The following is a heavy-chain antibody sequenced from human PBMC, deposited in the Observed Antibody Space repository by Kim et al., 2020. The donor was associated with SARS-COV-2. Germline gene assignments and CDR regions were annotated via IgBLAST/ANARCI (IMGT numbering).Heavy chain of an antibody. J-gene: IGHJ6*03. D-gene: IGHD3-22*01. CDR1: GSNFSDYY. Sequence: GGSLRLSCAVSGSNFSDYYMSWIRQAPGKGLEWISYISPTASTILYADSVKGRFTISRDNAENSVYLQMNSLRAEDTAVYYCARDREVARMSQDFEFPYYSYYMAVWGRGTMVTVSS. V-gene: IGHV3-11*01. CDR2: ISPTASTI. CDR3: ARDREVARMSQDFEFPYYSYYMAV.